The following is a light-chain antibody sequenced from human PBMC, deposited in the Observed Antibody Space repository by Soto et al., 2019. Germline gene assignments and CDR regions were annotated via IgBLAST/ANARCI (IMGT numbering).Light chain of an antibody. Sequence: QAVVTQPPSASGTPGQTVTISCSGGSPSIGANIVNWYQQLPGAAPKLLIYSNNQRPSGVPDRFSGSRSGTSASLAISGLQPEDEADYHCAAWDDGLNGWVFGGGTKLTVL. V-gene: IGLV1-44*01. CDR3: AAWDDGLNGWV. CDR2: SNN. CDR1: SPSIGANI. J-gene: IGLJ3*02.